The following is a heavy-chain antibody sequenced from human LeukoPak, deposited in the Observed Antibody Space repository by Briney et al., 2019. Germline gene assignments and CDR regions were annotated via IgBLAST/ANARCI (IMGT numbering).Heavy chain of an antibody. CDR3: ARGGDYCSSTSCYLMAFDI. V-gene: IGHV4-59*01. CDR2: IYYSGST. D-gene: IGHD2-2*01. Sequence: SETLSLTCTVSGGSISSYYWSWIRQRPGKGLEWIGYIYYSGSTNYNPSLKSRVTISVDTSKNQFSLKLSSVTAADTAVYYCARGGDYCSSTSCYLMAFDIWGQGTMVTVSS. J-gene: IGHJ3*02. CDR1: GGSISSYY.